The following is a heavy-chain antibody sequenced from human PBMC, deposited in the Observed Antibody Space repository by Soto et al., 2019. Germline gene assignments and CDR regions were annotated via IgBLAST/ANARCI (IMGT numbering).Heavy chain of an antibody. CDR3: ASGVVIALDV. CDR1: GGSISSSRCH. V-gene: IGHV4-39*07. CDR2: IYHSGST. D-gene: IGHD3-3*01. J-gene: IGHJ6*02. Sequence: SETLSLTCTVSGGSISSSRCHWGWVRQPPGKGLEWIGDIYHSGSTHYDPSLKSRVTISVDESKNQFSLTLTSVTAADTAVYYCASGVVIALDVWGQGTTVTVSS.